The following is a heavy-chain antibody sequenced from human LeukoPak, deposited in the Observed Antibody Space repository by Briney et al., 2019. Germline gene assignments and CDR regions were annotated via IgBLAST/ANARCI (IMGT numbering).Heavy chain of an antibody. D-gene: IGHD4-11*01. V-gene: IGHV1-18*01. Sequence: VSVKVSCKASGYTFTSYGISWVRRAPGQGLEWMGWISAYNGNTNYAQKLQGRVTMTTDTSTSTAYMELRSLRSDDTAVYYCARWMATVTTPDYWGQGTLVTVSS. CDR1: GYTFTSYG. J-gene: IGHJ4*02. CDR3: ARWMATVTTPDY. CDR2: ISAYNGNT.